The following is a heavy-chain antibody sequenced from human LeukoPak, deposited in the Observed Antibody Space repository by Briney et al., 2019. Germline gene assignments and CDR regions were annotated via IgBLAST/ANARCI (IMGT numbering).Heavy chain of an antibody. CDR2: ISGGGVSK. Sequence: GGSLRLSCAASGFTFSNYGMSWVRQAPGKGLEWVSSISGGGVSKYYADSVKGRFTISRDNSKNTLYLQMNSLRAEDTAIYYCASRIGWLGPPPDHWGEGTLVTVSS. D-gene: IGHD3-10*01. CDR1: GFTFSNYG. J-gene: IGHJ5*02. V-gene: IGHV3-23*01. CDR3: ASRIGWLGPPPDH.